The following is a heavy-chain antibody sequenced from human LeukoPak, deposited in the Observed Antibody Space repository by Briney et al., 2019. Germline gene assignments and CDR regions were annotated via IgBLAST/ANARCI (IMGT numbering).Heavy chain of an antibody. D-gene: IGHD3-10*01. J-gene: IGHJ4*02. V-gene: IGHV3-64*01. CDR2: ISSDGGST. CDR3: ARATGPRGGRPEY. Sequence: GGSLRLSCAASGFTFSSYAMHWVRQAPGKGLEYVSAISSDGGSTYYANSVKGRFTISRDNSKNTLYLQMGSLRAEDMAVYYCARATGPRGGRPEYWGQGTLVTVSS. CDR1: GFTFSSYA.